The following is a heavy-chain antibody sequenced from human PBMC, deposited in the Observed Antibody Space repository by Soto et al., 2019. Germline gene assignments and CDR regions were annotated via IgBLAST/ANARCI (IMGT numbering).Heavy chain of an antibody. CDR2: IYYSGST. D-gene: IGHD3-3*01. V-gene: IGHV4-59*11. CDR3: ARDVGLQYDTGYSDFWTGKNNWFDP. J-gene: IGHJ5*02. CDR1: FCSIIRQY. Sequence: SETLSLTCTFSFCSIIRQYWSLLLRPPGKGLECIVYIYYSGSTNYNPSLKSRVTISIDTSRNQFSLELRSVTAADTAVYYCARDVGLQYDTGYSDFWTGKNNWFDPWGQGTLVTVSS.